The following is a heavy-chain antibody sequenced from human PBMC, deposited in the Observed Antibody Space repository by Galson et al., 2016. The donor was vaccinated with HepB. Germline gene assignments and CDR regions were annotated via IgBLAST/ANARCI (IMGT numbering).Heavy chain of an antibody. CDR2: IYFSGTT. V-gene: IGHV4-31*03. CDR3: ASNLIGPYYLDY. CDR1: SGSISSGGYY. Sequence: TLSLTCTVSSGSISSGGYYWSWIRQHPGKGLEWIGYIYFSGTTSYNPSLKSRVTISLDTSKNRFSLKLTSVTAADTAVYLCASNLIGPYYLDYWGQGTLVTVSS. J-gene: IGHJ4*02. D-gene: IGHD3-9*01.